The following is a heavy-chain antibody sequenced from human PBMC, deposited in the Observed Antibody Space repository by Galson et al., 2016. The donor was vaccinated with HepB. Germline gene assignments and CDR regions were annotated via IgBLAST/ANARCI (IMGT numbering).Heavy chain of an antibody. CDR1: GFTFSTYG. J-gene: IGHJ5*02. V-gene: IGHV3-33*01. CDR3: ARGSSYSWFDP. CDR2: FWYDGTNK. Sequence: SLRLSCAASGFTFSTYGMHWVRQAPGKGLEWVAIFWYDGTNKYYADSVKGRFTISRDDSKNTLYLHMNSLRADDTAVYYCARGSSYSWFDPWGQGTLVSVSS.